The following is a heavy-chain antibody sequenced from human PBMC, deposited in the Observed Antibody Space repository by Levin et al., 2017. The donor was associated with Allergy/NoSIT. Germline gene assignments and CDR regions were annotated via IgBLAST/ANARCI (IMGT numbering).Heavy chain of an antibody. J-gene: IGHJ4*02. CDR3: ATVEGRFCTGVYCSYSLHC. CDR2: IYRSGDT. D-gene: IGHD2-8*02. Sequence: SETLSLTCAVSGGSISADNWWSWIRQPPGKGLEWIGEIYRSGDTNHNPSLRSRVTMSVDKSKNHFSLKLSSVTAADTAVYYCATVEGRFCTGVYCSYSLHCWGQGALVTVSS. V-gene: IGHV4-4*02. CDR1: GGSISADNW.